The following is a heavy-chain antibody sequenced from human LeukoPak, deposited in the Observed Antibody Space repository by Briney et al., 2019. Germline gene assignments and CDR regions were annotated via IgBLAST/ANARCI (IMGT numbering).Heavy chain of an antibody. CDR1: GSSISSTSYY. J-gene: IGHJ4*02. CDR2: IYYSGST. V-gene: IGHV4-39*01. Sequence: PSETLSLTCSVSGSSISSTSYYWGWIRQPPGKGLEWIGSIYYSGSTYYNPSLKSRVTISVDTSKNQFSLKLSSVTAADTAVYYCASKYCSSTSCAIGLVDYWGQGTLVTVSS. D-gene: IGHD2-2*01. CDR3: ASKYCSSTSCAIGLVDY.